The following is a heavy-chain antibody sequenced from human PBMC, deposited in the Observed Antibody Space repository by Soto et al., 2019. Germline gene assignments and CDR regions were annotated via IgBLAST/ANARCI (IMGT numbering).Heavy chain of an antibody. CDR2: IYHSGST. CDR3: ARAAYYYGSGSYYEINWFDP. Sequence: TSETLSLTCAVSGGSISSSNWWSWVRQPPGKGLEWIGEIYHSGSTNYNPSLKSRVTISVDKSKNQFSLKLSSVTAADTAVYYCARAAYYYGSGSYYEINWFDPWGQGTLVTVSS. J-gene: IGHJ5*02. V-gene: IGHV4-4*02. CDR1: GGSISSSNW. D-gene: IGHD3-10*01.